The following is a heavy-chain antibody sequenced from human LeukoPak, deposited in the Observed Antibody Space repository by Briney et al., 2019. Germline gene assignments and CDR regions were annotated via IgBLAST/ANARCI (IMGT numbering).Heavy chain of an antibody. CDR3: ARHRGRYYDSGSYYYFDY. J-gene: IGHJ4*02. V-gene: IGHV4-39*02. CDR1: GGSIGSSSYY. D-gene: IGHD3-10*01. Sequence: SETLSLTCTVSGGSIGSSSYYWGWIRQPPGKGLEWVGSVYYTGSTFYNPSLKSRVTTSVDTSKNHFSLNLSSVTAADTAVYYCARHRGRYYDSGSYYYFDYWGQGTLVTVSS. CDR2: VYYTGST.